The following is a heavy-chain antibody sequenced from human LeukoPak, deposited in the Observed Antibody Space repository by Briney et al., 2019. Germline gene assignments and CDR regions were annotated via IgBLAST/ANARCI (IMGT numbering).Heavy chain of an antibody. V-gene: IGHV3-23*01. Sequence: PGGSLRLSCAASGFTFSSFTMNWVRQAPGKGLEWVSRISGSGDIAYYGDSVKGRFTISRDNSKNTLYLQMSGLRAEDTAIYYCAKAPGDTSGNHYPNKWGQGTLVTVSS. CDR2: ISGSGDIA. D-gene: IGHD3-22*01. J-gene: IGHJ4*02. CDR3: AKAPGDTSGNHYPNK. CDR1: GFTFSSFT.